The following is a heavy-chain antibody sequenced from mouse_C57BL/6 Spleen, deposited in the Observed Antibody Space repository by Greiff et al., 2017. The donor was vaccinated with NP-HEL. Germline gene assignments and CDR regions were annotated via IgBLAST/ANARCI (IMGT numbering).Heavy chain of an antibody. Sequence: VQLQQSGAELVKPGASVKISCKASGYAFSSYWMNWVKQRPGKGLEWIGQIYPGDGDPNSNGKFKGKATLTADKSSSTAYMHLSSLTSEDSAVYFCASYYDYSYAMDYWGQGTSVPVSS. CDR1: GYAFSSYW. J-gene: IGHJ4*01. CDR2: IYPGDGDP. V-gene: IGHV1-80*01. CDR3: ASYYDYSYAMDY. D-gene: IGHD2-4*01.